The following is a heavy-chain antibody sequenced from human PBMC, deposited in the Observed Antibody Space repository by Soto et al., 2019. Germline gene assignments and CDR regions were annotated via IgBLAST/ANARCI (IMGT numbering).Heavy chain of an antibody. Sequence: SVKVSCKASGGTFSSYAISWVRQAPGQGLEWMGGIIPIFGTANYAQKFQGRVTITADESTSTAYMELSSLRSEDTAVYYCASTLVYYDSSGYTTALYGMDVWGQGTTVTV. CDR3: ASTLVYYDSSGYTTALYGMDV. D-gene: IGHD3-22*01. CDR2: IIPIFGTA. J-gene: IGHJ6*02. V-gene: IGHV1-69*13. CDR1: GGTFSSYA.